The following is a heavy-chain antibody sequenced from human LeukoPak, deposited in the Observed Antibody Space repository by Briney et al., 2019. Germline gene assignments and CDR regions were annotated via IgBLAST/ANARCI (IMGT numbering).Heavy chain of an antibody. V-gene: IGHV3-23*01. J-gene: IGHJ5*02. CDR2: ISGSGGST. Sequence: GGSLRLSCAASGFTFSSYSMNWVRQAPGKGLEWVSAISGSGGSTYYADSVKGRFTISRDNSKNTLYLQMNSLRAEDTAVYYCAKLGSYWFDPWGQGTLVTVSS. D-gene: IGHD6-19*01. CDR1: GFTFSSYS. CDR3: AKLGSYWFDP.